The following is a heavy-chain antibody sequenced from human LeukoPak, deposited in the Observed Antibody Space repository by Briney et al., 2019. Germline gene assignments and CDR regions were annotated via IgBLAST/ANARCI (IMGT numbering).Heavy chain of an antibody. V-gene: IGHV3-21*04. CDR2: ISGSSSYI. CDR3: ARGGGLDV. Sequence: GGSLRLSCAASGFTFSSYSMNWVRQAPGKGLEWVSSISGSSSYIYYADSVKGRFTISRDNAKNSLYLQMSSLRAEDTAVYFCARGGGLDVWGQGATVTVSS. CDR1: GFTFSSYS. J-gene: IGHJ6*02. D-gene: IGHD3-16*01.